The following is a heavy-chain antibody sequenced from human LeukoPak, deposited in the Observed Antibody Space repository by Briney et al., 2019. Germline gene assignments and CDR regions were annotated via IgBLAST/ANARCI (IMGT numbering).Heavy chain of an antibody. D-gene: IGHD6-19*01. CDR3: ARGALGQWLVYFDY. V-gene: IGHV1-69*02. CDR1: GGTFSSYT. J-gene: IGHJ4*02. CDR2: IIPILGIA. Sequence: SVKVSCKASGGTFSSYTISWVRQAPGQGLEWMGRIIPILGIANYAQKLQGRVTITADKSTSTAYMELSSLRSEDTAVYYCARGALGQWLVYFDYWGQGTLVTVSS.